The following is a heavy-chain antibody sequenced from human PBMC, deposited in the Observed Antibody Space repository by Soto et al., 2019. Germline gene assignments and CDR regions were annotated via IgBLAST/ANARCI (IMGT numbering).Heavy chain of an antibody. Sequence: GGSLRLSCAASGYTFSSYSIKWVRQAPGKGLEWVSYISSSSSTIYYADSVKGRFTISRDNAKNSLYLQMNSLRDEDTAVYYCARDLSAVYAVLLNTSPFDCWGRGTLV. V-gene: IGHV3-48*02. D-gene: IGHD3-10*01. CDR3: ARDLSAVYAVLLNTSPFDC. J-gene: IGHJ4*02. CDR2: ISSSSSTI. CDR1: GYTFSSYS.